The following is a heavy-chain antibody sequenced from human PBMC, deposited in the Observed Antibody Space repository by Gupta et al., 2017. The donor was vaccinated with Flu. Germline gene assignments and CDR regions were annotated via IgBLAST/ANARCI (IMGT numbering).Heavy chain of an antibody. CDR2: IFYSGTT. V-gene: IGHV4-59*01. J-gene: IGHJ4*02. Sequence: QVRLHVSGPGLVKPLETLSLTCSVPGGSISRFYWCWVRQPPGEGLEWIGSIFYSGTTNYNPSLESRVTISGDTSENQISLSLNSMTAADTAVYYCVRVFPDSWSGYFDLWGQGIRVTVSS. D-gene: IGHD3-3*01. CDR1: GGSISRFY. CDR3: VRVFPDSWSGYFDL.